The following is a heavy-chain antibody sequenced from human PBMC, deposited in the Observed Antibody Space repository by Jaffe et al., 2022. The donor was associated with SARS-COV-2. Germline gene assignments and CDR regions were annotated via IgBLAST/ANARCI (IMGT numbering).Heavy chain of an antibody. V-gene: IGHV3-23*04. CDR2: ISGSGGST. CDR1: GFTFSSYA. Sequence: EVQLVESGGGLVQPGGSLRLSCAASGFTFSSYAMSWVRQAPGKGLEWVSAISGSGGSTYYADSVKGRFTISRDNSKNTLYLQMNSLRAEDTAVYYCATLGPLQWLVQGYYDSSGYDYWGQGTLVTVSS. CDR3: ATLGPLQWLVQGYYDSSGYDY. J-gene: IGHJ4*02. D-gene: IGHD3-22*01.